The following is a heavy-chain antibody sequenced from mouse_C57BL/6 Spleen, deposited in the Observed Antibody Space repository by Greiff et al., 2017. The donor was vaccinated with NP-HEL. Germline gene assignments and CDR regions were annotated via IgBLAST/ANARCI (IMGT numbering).Heavy chain of an antibody. D-gene: IGHD4-1*01. CDR3: ARYTGREWYYFDY. Sequence: VQLQQSGAELVKPGASVKMSCKASGYTFTSYWITWVKQRPGQGLEWIGDIYPGSGSTNYNEKFKSKATLTVDTSSSTAYMQLSSLTSEDSAVYYCARYTGREWYYFDYWGQGTTLTVSS. CDR1: GYTFTSYW. CDR2: IYPGSGST. V-gene: IGHV1-55*01. J-gene: IGHJ2*01.